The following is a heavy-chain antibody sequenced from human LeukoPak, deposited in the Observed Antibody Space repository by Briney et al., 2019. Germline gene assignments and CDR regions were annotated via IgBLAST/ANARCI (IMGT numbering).Heavy chain of an antibody. CDR2: IWYDGSNK. V-gene: IGHV3-33*01. J-gene: IGHJ4*02. CDR1: GFTFSSYG. Sequence: GRYLRLSCAASGFTFSSYGMHWVRQAPGKGLEWVAVIWYDGSNKYYADSVKGRFTISRDNSKNTLYLQMNSLRAEDTAVYYCARPRGSSGPPNYWGQGTLVTVSS. CDR3: ARPRGSSGPPNY. D-gene: IGHD6-19*01.